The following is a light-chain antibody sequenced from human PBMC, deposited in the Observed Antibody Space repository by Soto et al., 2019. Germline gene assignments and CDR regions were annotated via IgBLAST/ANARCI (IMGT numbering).Light chain of an antibody. V-gene: IGKV3-20*01. CDR3: QQYAGSPRT. J-gene: IGKJ1*01. CDR2: SAS. CDR1: QNLGTLY. Sequence: EIVLTQSPGTLSLSPGERGTLSCRASQNLGTLYLAWFQQKSGQAPRLLIYSASRRATGIQDRFTGSGSGTDFTLTINRVEPEDFAVYFCQQYAGSPRTFGQGTKVDIK.